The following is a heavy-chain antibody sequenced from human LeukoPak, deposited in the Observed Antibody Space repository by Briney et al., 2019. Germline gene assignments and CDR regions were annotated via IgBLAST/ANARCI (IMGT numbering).Heavy chain of an antibody. CDR1: GFTFSMYG. V-gene: IGHV3-30*03. Sequence: PGGSLRLSCVISGFTFSMYGMHWVRQAPGKGLEWVAVISPDGSGKNYVDSVEGRFTISRDNSKNTLYLQMNSLRAEDTAVYYCARDTSGYSGYDAAFDIWGQGTMVTVSS. CDR3: ARDTSGYSGYDAAFDI. D-gene: IGHD5-12*01. J-gene: IGHJ3*02. CDR2: ISPDGSGK.